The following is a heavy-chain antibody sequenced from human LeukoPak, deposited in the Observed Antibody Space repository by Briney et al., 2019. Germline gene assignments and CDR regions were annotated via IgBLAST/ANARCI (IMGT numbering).Heavy chain of an antibody. CDR1: GFTFSSYA. J-gene: IGHJ3*01. D-gene: IGHD6-13*01. V-gene: IGHV3-64*01. CDR2: IISNGGST. CDR3: ARGSSSWYYEVFHF. Sequence: GGSLRLSCAASGFTFSSYAMHWVRQAPGKGLEYVSGIISNGGSTYYANSVKGTFTMSRDNSKNTLYLQMGSLRAEDMAVYYCARGSSSWYYEVFHFWGQGTMVTVSS.